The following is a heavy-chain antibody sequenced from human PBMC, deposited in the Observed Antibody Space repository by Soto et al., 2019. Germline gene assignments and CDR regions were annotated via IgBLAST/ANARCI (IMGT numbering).Heavy chain of an antibody. Sequence: EVQLVESGGGLVQPGGSLRLSCAASGFTFSSYWMHWVRQAPGKGLVWVSRINSDGSSTSYADSVKGRFTISRDNAKNTLYLQMNRLRAEDTAVYYCARGMWERYYYYGMDVWGQGTTVTVSS. CDR1: GFTFSSYW. CDR3: ARGMWERYYYYGMDV. CDR2: INSDGSST. D-gene: IGHD1-26*01. V-gene: IGHV3-74*01. J-gene: IGHJ6*02.